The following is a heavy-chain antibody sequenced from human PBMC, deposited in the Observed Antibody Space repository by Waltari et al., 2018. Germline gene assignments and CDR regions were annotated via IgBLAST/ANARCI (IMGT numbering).Heavy chain of an antibody. J-gene: IGHJ4*02. V-gene: IGHV4-34*02. CDR2: INHSVST. CDR1: GGSFRGYY. Sequence: QVQLQQWGEGLLKPSETLSLTCAVYGGSFRGYYWSWIRQPPGKGLEWIGEINHSVSTNYNPSLKSRVTISVDTSKNQFSLKVISVTAADTAVYYCARGYCSGDSCSVYFDYWGQGTLVTVSS. D-gene: IGHD2-15*01. CDR3: ARGYCSGDSCSVYFDY.